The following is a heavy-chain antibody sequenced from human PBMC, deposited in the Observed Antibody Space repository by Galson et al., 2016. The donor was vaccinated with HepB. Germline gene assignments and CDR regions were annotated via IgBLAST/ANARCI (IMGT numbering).Heavy chain of an antibody. Sequence: SLRLSCAASGFTFSSYAMYWVRQAPGKGLEYVSAISSQRDITYYGDSVKGRFTISRDNSKNTLYLQMSSMRLEDTAVYYCVKGGISFFYYFDYWGQGTLVTVSS. CDR1: GFTFSSYA. CDR3: VKGGISFFYYFDY. V-gene: IGHV3-64D*06. CDR2: ISSQRDIT. J-gene: IGHJ4*02. D-gene: IGHD6-13*01.